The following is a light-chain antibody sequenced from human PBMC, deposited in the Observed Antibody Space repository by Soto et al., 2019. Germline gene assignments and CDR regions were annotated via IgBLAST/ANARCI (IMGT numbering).Light chain of an antibody. CDR1: QNINNW. V-gene: IGKV1-5*01. CDR3: QHPRT. Sequence: DFQMTQSPSTLSASVGDRVTITCRASQNINNWVAWYQQKPGKAPKFLIYDASTLQRGVPSRFSGSRFGTEFSLTISSLQPDDFGSYYCQHPRTFGQGTKVEIK. J-gene: IGKJ1*01. CDR2: DAS.